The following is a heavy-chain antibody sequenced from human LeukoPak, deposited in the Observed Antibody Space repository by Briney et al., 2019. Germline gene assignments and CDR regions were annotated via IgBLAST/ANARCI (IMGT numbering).Heavy chain of an antibody. CDR1: GGTFSSYA. CDR2: IIPIFGTA. CDR3: ARVRFGRGYYFDY. Sequence: ASVKVSCKASGGTFSSYAISWVRQAPGQGLEWMGGIIPIFGTANYAQKFQGRVTITADKSTSTAYMELSSLRSEDTAVYYCARVRFGRGYYFDYWGQGTLVTVSS. D-gene: IGHD3-10*01. V-gene: IGHV1-69*06. J-gene: IGHJ4*02.